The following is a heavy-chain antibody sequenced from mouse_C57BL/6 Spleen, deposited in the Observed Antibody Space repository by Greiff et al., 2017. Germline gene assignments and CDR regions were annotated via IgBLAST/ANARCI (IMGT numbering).Heavy chain of an antibody. CDR2: ISYDGSN. Sequence: DVKLQESGPGLVKPSQSLSLTCSVTGYSITSGYYWNWIRQFPGNKLEWMGYISYDGSNNYNPSLKNRISITRDTSKNQFFLKLNSVTTEDTATYYCARPYYGSGVFAYWGQGTLVTVSA. CDR3: ARPYYGSGVFAY. J-gene: IGHJ3*01. V-gene: IGHV3-6*01. D-gene: IGHD1-1*01. CDR1: GYSITSGYY.